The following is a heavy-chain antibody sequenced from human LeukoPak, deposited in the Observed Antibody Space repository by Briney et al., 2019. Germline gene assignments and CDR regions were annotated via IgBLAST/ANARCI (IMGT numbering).Heavy chain of an antibody. CDR3: ARAGTPITMIVVESNWFDP. CDR2: IYYSGST. D-gene: IGHD3-22*01. Sequence: SETLSLTCTVSGGSISSYYWSWIQQPPGKGLEWIGYIYYSGSTNYNPSLKSRVTISVDTSKNQFSLKLSSVTAADTAVYYCARAGTPITMIVVESNWFDPWGQGTLVTVSS. V-gene: IGHV4-59*01. CDR1: GGSISSYY. J-gene: IGHJ5*02.